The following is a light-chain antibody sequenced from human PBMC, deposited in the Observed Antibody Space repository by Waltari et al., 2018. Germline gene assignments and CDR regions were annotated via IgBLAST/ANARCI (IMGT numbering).Light chain of an antibody. CDR3: SSYISSSTLEL. V-gene: IGLV2-14*03. CDR2: DVS. J-gene: IGLJ2*01. Sequence: QSALTQPASVSGSPGQSITIPRTGTSTDVGAHNYVSWYQQHPGKAPKPMIFDVSLRPSGVSNRFSGSKSGNTASLTISGLQAEDEADYYCSSYISSSTLELFGGGTSLTVL. CDR1: STDVGAHNY.